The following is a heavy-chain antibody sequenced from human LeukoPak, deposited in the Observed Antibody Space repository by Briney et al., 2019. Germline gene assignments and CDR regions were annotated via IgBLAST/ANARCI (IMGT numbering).Heavy chain of an antibody. CDR3: AKEGSNSGSGDHFDY. Sequence: PGGSLRLSCSASGFTFNSYVMHWVRQAPGKGLEYVSAISSNGGSTYYADSVKGRFTISRDNSKNTVFLQMSSLRAEDTAVYSCAKEGSNSGSGDHFDYWGRGTLVTVSS. D-gene: IGHD3-22*01. CDR1: GFTFNSYV. J-gene: IGHJ4*02. V-gene: IGHV3-64D*06. CDR2: ISSNGGST.